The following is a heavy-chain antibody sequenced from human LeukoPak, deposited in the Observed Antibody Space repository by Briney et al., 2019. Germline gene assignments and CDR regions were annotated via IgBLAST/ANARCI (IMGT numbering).Heavy chain of an antibody. V-gene: IGHV3-30-3*01. Sequence: GGSLRLSCAASGFXFSSYAIHWVRQAPGKGREWVALISYDGSNKYYADSVKGRFTISRDNSKNTLYLQMNSLRAEDTAVYYCARAQFTMRFYYGMDVWGQGTTVTVSS. CDR1: GFXFSSYA. J-gene: IGHJ6*02. CDR2: ISYDGSNK. D-gene: IGHD2-2*01. CDR3: ARAQFTMRFYYGMDV.